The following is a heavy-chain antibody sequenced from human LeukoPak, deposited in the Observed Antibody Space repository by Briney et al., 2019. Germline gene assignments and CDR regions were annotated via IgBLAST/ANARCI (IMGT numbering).Heavy chain of an antibody. J-gene: IGHJ5*02. D-gene: IGHD3-3*01. CDR2: ISNIGST. CDR3: ARVGRGYDFWSGYCIHNWFDP. Sequence: PSETLSLTCTVSGASISSYFWTWIRQSPGKGLEWIGYISNIGSTYYNPSLKSRVTISVDTSKNQFSLKLSSVTAADTAVYYCARVGRGYDFWSGYCIHNWFDPWGQGTLVTVSS. V-gene: IGHV4-59*12. CDR1: GASISSYF.